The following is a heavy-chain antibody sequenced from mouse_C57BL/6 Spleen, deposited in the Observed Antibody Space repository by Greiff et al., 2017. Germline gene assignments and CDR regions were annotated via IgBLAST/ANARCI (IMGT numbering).Heavy chain of an antibody. CDR2: INPNNGGT. CDR3: AKTGGTLTFYGLAY. J-gene: IGHJ4*01. CDR1: GYTFTDYN. D-gene: IGHD2-14*01. V-gene: IGHV1-22*01. Sequence: VQLQQSGPELVKPGASVKMSCKASGYTFTDYNMHWVKQRHGKSLEWIGDINPNNGGTSYNQKFKGKATLTVNKSSSTAYMELRSLTSGDSAVYDCAKTGGTLTFYGLAYWGQGTSVTVSS.